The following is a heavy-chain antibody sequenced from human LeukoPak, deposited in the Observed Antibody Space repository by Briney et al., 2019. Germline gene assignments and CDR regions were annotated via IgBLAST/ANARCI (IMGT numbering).Heavy chain of an antibody. CDR1: GFTFNGYG. D-gene: IGHD2-15*01. CDR2: IRPDGQNK. J-gene: IGHJ6*03. V-gene: IGHV3-30*02. CDR3: AKEGEGSWDMDV. Sequence: GGSLRLSCAASGFTFNGYGMYWVRQAPGKGPEWLAFIRPDGQNKYYADSVKGRFMISRDNSKRTVDLHMSSLRHEDTAKYYCAKEGEGSWDMDVWGTGTTVTVSS.